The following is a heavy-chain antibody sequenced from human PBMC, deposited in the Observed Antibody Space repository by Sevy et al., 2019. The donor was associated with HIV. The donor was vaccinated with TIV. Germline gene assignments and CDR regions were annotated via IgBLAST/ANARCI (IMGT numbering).Heavy chain of an antibody. CDR1: GFTFGDYA. Sequence: GGSLRLSCTASGFTFGDYAMSWVRQAPGKGLEWVGFIRSKAYGGTTEYAASVKGRFTISRDDSKRIAYLQMKSLKTEDTAVYYCTRVAIVGATGDYYGMDVWGQGTTVTVSS. J-gene: IGHJ6*02. V-gene: IGHV3-49*04. D-gene: IGHD1-26*01. CDR2: IRSKAYGGTT. CDR3: TRVAIVGATGDYYGMDV.